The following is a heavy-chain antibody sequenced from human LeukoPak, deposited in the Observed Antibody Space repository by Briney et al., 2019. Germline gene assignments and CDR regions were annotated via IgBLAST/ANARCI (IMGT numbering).Heavy chain of an antibody. CDR3: ARPLDIRRGNYGDYLDY. J-gene: IGHJ4*02. CDR2: IKQDGSEK. V-gene: IGHV3-7*01. Sequence: GGSLRLSCAASGFTVITNDMTWVRQAPGKGLEWVANIKQDGSEKYYVDSVKGRFTISRDNAKNSLYLQMNSLRAEDTAVYYCARPLDIRRGNYGDYLDYWGQGTLVTVSS. D-gene: IGHD4-17*01. CDR1: GFTVITND.